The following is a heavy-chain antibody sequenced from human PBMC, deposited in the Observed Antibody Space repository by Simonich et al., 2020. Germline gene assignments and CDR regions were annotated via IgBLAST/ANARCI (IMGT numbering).Heavy chain of an antibody. CDR1: GYTFTGYY. V-gene: IGHV1-2*02. CDR2: INPNSGGT. J-gene: IGHJ2*01. CDR3: ARDSYSSWYFDL. Sequence: QVQLVQSGAEVKKPGASVKVSFKASGYTFTGYYMHWVRQAPGQGLEGMVWINPNSGGTNDAQKFTGRVTMTRDTSISTAYMELSRLRSDDTAVYYCARDSYSSWYFDLWGRGTLVTVSS. D-gene: IGHD6-13*01.